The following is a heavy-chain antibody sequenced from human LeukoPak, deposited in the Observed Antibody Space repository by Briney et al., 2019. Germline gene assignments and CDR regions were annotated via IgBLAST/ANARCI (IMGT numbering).Heavy chain of an antibody. Sequence: SETLSLTCTISGGSVSDYYWSWIRQSPGKGLEWIGYIYHTGSTNYNPSLKSRVTISVDTSKNQFSLKLSSVTAADTAVYYCARGAYYYGSGKIFDYWGQGTLVTVSS. J-gene: IGHJ4*02. V-gene: IGHV4-59*02. CDR2: IYHTGST. D-gene: IGHD3-10*01. CDR3: ARGAYYYGSGKIFDY. CDR1: GGSVSDYY.